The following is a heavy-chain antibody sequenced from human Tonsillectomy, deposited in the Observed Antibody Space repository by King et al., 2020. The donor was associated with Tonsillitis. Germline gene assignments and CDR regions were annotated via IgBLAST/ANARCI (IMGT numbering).Heavy chain of an antibody. CDR3: ARPSTNDLLTGFLY. V-gene: IGHV5-51*03. J-gene: IGHJ4*02. D-gene: IGHD3-9*01. Sequence: DVQLVQSGAEVKKPGESLKISCKGSGYSFTSYWIAWVRQMPGKGLEWVGIIYPADSDTRYSPSFQGQVTISADKSIRTAYLQWSSLKASDTAIYYCARPSTNDLLTGFLYWGQGTLVTVSS. CDR2: IYPADSDT. CDR1: GYSFTSYW.